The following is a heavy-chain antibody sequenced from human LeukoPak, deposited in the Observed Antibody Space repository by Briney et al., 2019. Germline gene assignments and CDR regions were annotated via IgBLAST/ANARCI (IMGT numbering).Heavy chain of an antibody. Sequence: GGSLRLSCAASGFTFSSYAMHWVRQAPGKGLEYVSAISSNGGSTYYANSVKGRFTISRDNSKNTLYLQMGSLRAEDMAVYYCARVMDYGDYPKFWGIFDYWGQGTLVTVSS. D-gene: IGHD4-17*01. J-gene: IGHJ4*02. CDR3: ARVMDYGDYPKFWGIFDY. V-gene: IGHV3-64*01. CDR2: ISSNGGST. CDR1: GFTFSSYA.